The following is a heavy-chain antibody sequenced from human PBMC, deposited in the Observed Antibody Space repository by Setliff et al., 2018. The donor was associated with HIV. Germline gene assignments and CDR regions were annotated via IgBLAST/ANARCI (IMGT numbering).Heavy chain of an antibody. D-gene: IGHD3-10*01. V-gene: IGHV5-51*01. J-gene: IGHJ5*02. CDR2: IYPADSDT. CDR1: GYSFSTYW. CDR3: AISGSPDRRPT. Sequence: PGESLKISCQGSGYSFSTYWIGWVRQMPGKGLEWMGIIYPADSDTRYSPSFQGQVTISADKSISTAYLQWSSLKASDTAIYYCAISGSPDRRPTWGQGTLVTVSS.